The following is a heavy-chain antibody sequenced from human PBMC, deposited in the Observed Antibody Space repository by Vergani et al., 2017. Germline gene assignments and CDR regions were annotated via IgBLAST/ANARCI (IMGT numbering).Heavy chain of an antibody. CDR3: ARNPYCGGDCYSDAFDI. D-gene: IGHD2-21*02. CDR2: IYYSGST. CDR1: GGSISSYY. V-gene: IGHV4-59*01. Sequence: QVQLQESGPGLVKPSETLSLTCTVSGGSISSYYWSWIRQPPGKGLEWIGYIYYSGSTNDNPSLKSRVTISVDTSKNQFSLKLCSVTAADTAVYYCARNPYCGGDCYSDAFDIWGQGTMVTVSS. J-gene: IGHJ3*02.